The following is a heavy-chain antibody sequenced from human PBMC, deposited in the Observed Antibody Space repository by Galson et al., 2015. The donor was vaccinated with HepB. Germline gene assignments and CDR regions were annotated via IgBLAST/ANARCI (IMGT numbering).Heavy chain of an antibody. CDR3: AKRGGDYGRQADS. V-gene: IGHV3-23*01. Sequence: TLRLSGAASGFTFSSYAMSWVRQAPGKGLEGVSTVSGRGRSTSFADSMKGRFTISRDNSKNALYLQMNSLRAEDTAVYYCAKRGGDYGRQADSWGQGALVTVSS. D-gene: IGHD4-17*01. CDR2: VSGRGRST. CDR1: GFTFSSYA. J-gene: IGHJ4*02.